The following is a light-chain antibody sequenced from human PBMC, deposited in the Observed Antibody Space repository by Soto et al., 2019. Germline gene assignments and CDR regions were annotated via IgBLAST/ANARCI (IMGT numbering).Light chain of an antibody. Sequence: QYALTQPPSASGSPGQSVTISCTGTSSDVGGYKYVSWYQQHPGKAPKLMIFEVNKRPSGVPDRFSGSKSGNTASLTVSVLQAEDEADYYCSSYAGINNLGVFGTGTKLTVL. CDR1: SSDVGGYKY. CDR3: SSYAGINNLGV. CDR2: EVN. J-gene: IGLJ1*01. V-gene: IGLV2-8*01.